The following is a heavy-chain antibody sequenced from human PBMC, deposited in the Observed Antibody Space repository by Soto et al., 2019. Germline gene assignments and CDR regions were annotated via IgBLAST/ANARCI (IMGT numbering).Heavy chain of an antibody. V-gene: IGHV4-59*08. CDR3: ARRAVYCSGGSCYLSYMDV. CDR2: IYYSGST. CDR1: GGSISSYY. D-gene: IGHD2-15*01. J-gene: IGHJ6*03. Sequence: SETLSLTCTVSGGSISSYYWSWIRQPPGKGLEWIGYIYYSGSTNYNPSLKSRVPISVDTSKNQFSLKLSSVTAADTAVYYCARRAVYCSGGSCYLSYMDVWGKGTTVTVSS.